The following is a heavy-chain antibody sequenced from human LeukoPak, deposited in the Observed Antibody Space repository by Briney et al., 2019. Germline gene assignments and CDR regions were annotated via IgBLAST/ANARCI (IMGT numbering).Heavy chain of an antibody. V-gene: IGHV4-30-4*01. CDR3: ASGPVYYYYYGMDV. CDR1: GGSISRGGYY. J-gene: IGHJ6*02. Sequence: ASETLSLTCTVSGGSISRGGYYWSWIRQPPGKGLEWIGYIYYSGSTYYNPSLKSRVTISVDTSKNQFSMKLSSVTAADTAVYYCASGPVYYYYYGMDVWGQGTTVTVSS. CDR2: IYYSGST.